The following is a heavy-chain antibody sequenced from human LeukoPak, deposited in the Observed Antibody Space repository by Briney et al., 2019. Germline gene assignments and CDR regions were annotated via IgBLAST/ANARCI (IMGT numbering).Heavy chain of an antibody. V-gene: IGHV3-23*01. CDR2: ISGTDSST. CDR1: GFTFSGSA. CDR3: AKVGAVAAADC. Sequence: GGSLRLSCAASGFTFSGSAMGWVRHAPGKGLEWVSTISGTDSSTYYADSVKGRFTISRDSSKNTLYLQMNSLRAEDTAVYYCAKVGAVAAADCWGQGTLVTVSS. D-gene: IGHD6-19*01. J-gene: IGHJ4*02.